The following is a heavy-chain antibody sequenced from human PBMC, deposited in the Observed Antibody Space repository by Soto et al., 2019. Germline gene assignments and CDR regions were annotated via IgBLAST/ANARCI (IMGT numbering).Heavy chain of an antibody. D-gene: IGHD2-15*01. Sequence: QVQLVQSGAEVKKPGASVKVSCKASGYTFTSYYMHWVRQAPGQGLEWMGIINPSGGSTSYAQKFQARVTMTRNTSTRTVYMELSSLSSEDTAVYYCARDLGCSGGSCYSELDYWGQGTLVTVSS. CDR2: INPSGGST. V-gene: IGHV1-46*01. CDR3: ARDLGCSGGSCYSELDY. J-gene: IGHJ4*02. CDR1: GYTFTSYY.